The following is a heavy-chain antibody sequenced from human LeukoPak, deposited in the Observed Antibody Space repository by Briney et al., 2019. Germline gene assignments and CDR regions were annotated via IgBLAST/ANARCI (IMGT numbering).Heavy chain of an antibody. CDR3: ARANDSPVDYYYYGMDV. CDR2: MIPIFGRA. D-gene: IGHD1-1*01. Sequence: GASVKVSCKASGGTFSSYAISWVRQAPGQGLEWMGGMIPIFGRANYAQKFQGRVTITTDESTSTAYMELSSLRSEDTAVYYCARANDSPVDYYYYGMDVWAQGTTVTVSS. CDR1: GGTFSSYA. V-gene: IGHV1-69*05. J-gene: IGHJ6*02.